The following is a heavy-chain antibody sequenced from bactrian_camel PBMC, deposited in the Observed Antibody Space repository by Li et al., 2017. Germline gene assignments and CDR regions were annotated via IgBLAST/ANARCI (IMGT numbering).Heavy chain of an antibody. D-gene: IGHD6*01. CDR1: LFCYPY. CDR2: ISAGGSYGE. Sequence: QLVESGGGLVQPGGSLRLSCASSLFCYPYMTWVRQGPGKGLEWVSGISAGGSYGERYAESVKGRFTISRDNPQNTLYLQLNSLNSEDAGMYYCATAEGSWYGMYNYWGQGTQVTVS. J-gene: IGHJ4*01. CDR3: ATAEGSWYGMYNY. V-gene: IGHV3S28*01.